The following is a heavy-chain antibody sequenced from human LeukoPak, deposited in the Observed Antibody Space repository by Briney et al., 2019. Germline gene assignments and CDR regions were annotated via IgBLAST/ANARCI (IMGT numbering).Heavy chain of an antibody. Sequence: GESLKISCKGSGYSFTSYWIGWLRQMPGKGLEWMGIIYPGDSDTGYSPSFVGQVTISADKSISTAYLQWSSLKASDTAMYYCARHPGPWVAAAGTPVWDSWGQGTLVSVSS. CDR1: GYSFTSYW. D-gene: IGHD6-13*01. CDR2: IYPGDSDT. CDR3: ARHPGPWVAAAGTPVWDS. J-gene: IGHJ4*02. V-gene: IGHV5-51*01.